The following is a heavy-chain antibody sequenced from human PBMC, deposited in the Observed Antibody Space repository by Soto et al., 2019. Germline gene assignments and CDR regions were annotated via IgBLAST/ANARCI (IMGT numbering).Heavy chain of an antibody. J-gene: IGHJ5*02. D-gene: IGHD2-2*03. CDR1: GGSVSSGSYY. Sequence: PSETLSLTCTVSGGSVSSGSYYWSWIRQPPGKGLEWIGYIYYSGSTYYNPSLKSRVTISVDTSKNQFSLKLSSVTAADTAVYYCARDGFCTSTNCRMGDWFDPWGQGTLVTVSS. CDR3: ARDGFCTSTNCRMGDWFDP. V-gene: IGHV4-30-4*01. CDR2: IYYSGST.